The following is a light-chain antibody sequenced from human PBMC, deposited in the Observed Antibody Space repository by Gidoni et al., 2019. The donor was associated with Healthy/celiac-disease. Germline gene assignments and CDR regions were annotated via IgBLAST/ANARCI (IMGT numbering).Light chain of an antibody. CDR2: QDS. CDR1: ALPKQY. CDR3: QSADSSGTFPWV. Sequence: SYELKQPPSVSVAQGQTARITCSGDALPKQYAYWYQQKPGQAPVLVIYQDSERPSGIPERFSGSSSGTTVTLTISGVQAEAEADYYCQSADSSGTFPWVFGGGTKLTVL. J-gene: IGLJ2*01. V-gene: IGLV3-25*03.